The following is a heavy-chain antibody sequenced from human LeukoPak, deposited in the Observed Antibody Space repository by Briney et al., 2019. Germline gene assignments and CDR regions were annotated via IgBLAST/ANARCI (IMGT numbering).Heavy chain of an antibody. CDR2: ISHDGSKK. V-gene: IGHV3-30*03. CDR3: ARANGQLWTTPDY. D-gene: IGHD5-18*01. CDR1: GFTLSSYG. J-gene: IGHJ4*02. Sequence: SGRSLRLSCAASGFTLSSYGMHWVRQPQGEGLEWVAVISHDGSKKYSAESVKGRFTISRDNSRNTLYLQMNSLRAEDTAVYYCARANGQLWTTPDYWGQGTLVTISP.